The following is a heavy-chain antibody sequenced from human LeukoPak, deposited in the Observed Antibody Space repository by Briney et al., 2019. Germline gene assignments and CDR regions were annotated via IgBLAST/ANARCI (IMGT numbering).Heavy chain of an antibody. Sequence: GGSLRLSCAASGFTFSSYGMHWVRQAPGKGLEWVAFIRYDGSNKYYADSVKGRFTISRDDSKNTLYLQMNSLRAEDTAVYYCAKDRAEGSTSGPTNWFDPWGQGTLVTVSS. V-gene: IGHV3-30*02. CDR3: AKDRAEGSTSGPTNWFDP. CDR1: GFTFSSYG. J-gene: IGHJ5*02. D-gene: IGHD2-2*01. CDR2: IRYDGSNK.